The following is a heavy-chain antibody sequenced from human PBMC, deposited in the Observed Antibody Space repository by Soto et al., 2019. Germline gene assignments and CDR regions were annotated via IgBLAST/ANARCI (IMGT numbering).Heavy chain of an antibody. Sequence: GASVKVSCRASGYTFTSYGISWVRQAPGQGLEWMGWISAYNGNTNYAQKLQGRVTMTTDTSTSTAYMELRSLRSDDTAVYYCARVENTYYDILTGPDYWGQGTLVTVSS. D-gene: IGHD3-9*01. J-gene: IGHJ4*02. V-gene: IGHV1-18*01. CDR2: ISAYNGNT. CDR1: GYTFTSYG. CDR3: ARVENTYYDILTGPDY.